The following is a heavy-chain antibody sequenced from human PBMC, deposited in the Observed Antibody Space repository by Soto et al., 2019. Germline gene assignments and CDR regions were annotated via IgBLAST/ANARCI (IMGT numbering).Heavy chain of an antibody. D-gene: IGHD6-19*01. J-gene: IGHJ6*03. CDR2: IGTAGDT. CDR1: GFTFSSYD. V-gene: IGHV3-13*01. CDR3: ARGTSSGYYYMDV. Sequence: EVQLVESGGGLVQPGGSLRLSCAASGFTFSSYDMHWVRQATGKGLEWVSAIGTAGDTYYPGSVKGRFTISRENAKNSFYLQMNSLRAGDTAVYYCARGTSSGYYYMDVWGKGTTVTVSS.